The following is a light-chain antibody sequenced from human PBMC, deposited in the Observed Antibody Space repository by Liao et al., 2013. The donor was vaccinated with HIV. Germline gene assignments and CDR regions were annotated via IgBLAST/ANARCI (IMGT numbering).Light chain of an antibody. CDR2: NDN. CDR3: QAWDSSTAYYV. Sequence: SYELTQPPSVSVSPGQTARITCSGDALPKQNAYWYQQKSGQAPVLVIYNDNERPSGIPERFSGSSSGTTVTLSISGVQAEDEADYYCQAWDSSTAYYVFGTGTKVTVL. V-gene: IGLV3-25*03. J-gene: IGLJ1*01. CDR1: ALPKQN.